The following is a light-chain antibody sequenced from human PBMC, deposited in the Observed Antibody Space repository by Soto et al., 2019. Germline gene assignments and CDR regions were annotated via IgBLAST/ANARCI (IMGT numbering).Light chain of an antibody. V-gene: IGLV1-40*01. CDR2: GYT. CDR3: QSYDRSLRSLV. Sequence: QPVLTQPPSVSGAPGESVTISCTGNSSNIGADYDVVWYQQFPGTAPKLLFYGYTNRPSGVPERFSGSRSGSSASLSIIGLRAEDEADYHCQSYDRSLRSLVFGGGTKLTVL. CDR1: SSNIGADYD. J-gene: IGLJ3*02.